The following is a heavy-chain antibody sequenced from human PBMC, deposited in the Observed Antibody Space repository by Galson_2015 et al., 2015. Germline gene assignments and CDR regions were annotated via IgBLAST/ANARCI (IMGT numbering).Heavy chain of an antibody. Sequence: SLRLSCAASGFTFSSYAMSWVRQAPGKGLEWVSDISGSGGSTYHADSVKGRFTISRDNSKNTMYLHMNSLRAEDTAVYYCAKRSGWELNFAALDIWGQGTVVTVSS. CDR1: GFTFSSYA. D-gene: IGHD1-26*01. V-gene: IGHV3-23*01. CDR2: ISGSGGST. CDR3: AKRSGWELNFAALDI. J-gene: IGHJ3*02.